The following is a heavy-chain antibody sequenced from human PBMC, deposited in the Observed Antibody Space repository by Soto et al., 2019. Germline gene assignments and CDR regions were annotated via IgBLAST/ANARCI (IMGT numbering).Heavy chain of an antibody. J-gene: IGHJ5*02. CDR2: IYYSGST. V-gene: IGHV4-59*01. CDR3: AREKEYYDILTGYYRNWFDP. CDR1: GDSISTYY. D-gene: IGHD3-9*01. Sequence: PSETLSLTCTVSGDSISTYYWSWIRQPPGKGLEWIGYIYYSGSTNYNPSLKSRATISVDTSKNQFSLKLSSVTAADTAVYYCAREKEYYDILTGYYRNWFDPWGQGTLVTVS.